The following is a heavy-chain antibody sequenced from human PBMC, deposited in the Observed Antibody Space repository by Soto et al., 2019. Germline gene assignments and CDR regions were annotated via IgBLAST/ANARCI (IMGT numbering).Heavy chain of an antibody. CDR3: ARDRVHIAAAGSFDY. Sequence: ASVKVSCKASGYTFTSYGISWVRQAPGQGLEWMGWIRAYNGNTNYAQKLQGRVTMTTDTSTSTAYMELRSLRSDDTAVYYCARDRVHIAAAGSFDYWGQGTLVTVSS. CDR2: IRAYNGNT. D-gene: IGHD6-13*01. CDR1: GYTFTSYG. J-gene: IGHJ4*02. V-gene: IGHV1-18*01.